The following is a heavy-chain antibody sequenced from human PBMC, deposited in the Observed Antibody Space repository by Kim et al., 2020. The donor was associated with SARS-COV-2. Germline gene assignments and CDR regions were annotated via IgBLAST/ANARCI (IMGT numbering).Heavy chain of an antibody. V-gene: IGHV3-11*06. J-gene: IGHJ6*02. D-gene: IGHD2-2*01. CDR3: ARDAVVPAVNYYYGMDV. Sequence: VKGRFTISRDNAKNSLYLQMNSLRAEDTAVYYCARDAVVPAVNYYYGMDVWGQGTTVTVSS.